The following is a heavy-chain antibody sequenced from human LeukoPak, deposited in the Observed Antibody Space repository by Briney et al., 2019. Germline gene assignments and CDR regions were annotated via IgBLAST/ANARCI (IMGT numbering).Heavy chain of an antibody. CDR1: GFTFSSYE. CDR3: ERGEVYYDILTVRYYYYMDV. Sequence: GGSLRLSCAVSGFTFSSYEMNWVRQAPGKGLEWVSYISSSGSTIYYADSVKGRFTISRDNAKNSLYLQMNSLRAEDTAVYYCERGEVYYDILTVRYYYYMDVWGKGTTVTVSS. V-gene: IGHV3-48*03. J-gene: IGHJ6*03. D-gene: IGHD3-9*01. CDR2: ISSSGSTI.